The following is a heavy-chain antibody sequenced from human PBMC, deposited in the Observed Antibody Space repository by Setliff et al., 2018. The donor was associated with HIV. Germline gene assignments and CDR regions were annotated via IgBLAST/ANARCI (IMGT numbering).Heavy chain of an antibody. CDR2: ISYDGSNK. V-gene: IGHV3-30*18. CDR3: AKGSTRYTGSYYFNS. D-gene: IGHD5-12*01. Sequence: GSLRLSCAASGFTFSSYGMHWVRQAPGKGLEWVAVISYDGSNKYYADSVKGRFTISRDNSKNTLYLQMNSLSAEDTAVYYCAKGSTRYTGSYYFNSWGQGTLVTVSS. CDR1: GFTFSSYG. J-gene: IGHJ4*02.